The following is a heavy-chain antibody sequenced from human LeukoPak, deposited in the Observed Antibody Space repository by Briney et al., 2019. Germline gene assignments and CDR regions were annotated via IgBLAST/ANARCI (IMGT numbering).Heavy chain of an antibody. D-gene: IGHD3-22*01. CDR2: ISAYNGNT. CDR3: ARGGGTEWLLVPFEY. CDR1: GYTLTNYG. J-gene: IGHJ4*02. V-gene: IGHV1-18*01. Sequence: ASVKVSCKASGYTLTNYGFNWVRQAPGQGLEWMGWISAYNGNTDYTQKLQGRITTTTDTSTSTAYMELSSLRSDDTAVYYCARGGGTEWLLVPFEYWGQGTLVTVSS.